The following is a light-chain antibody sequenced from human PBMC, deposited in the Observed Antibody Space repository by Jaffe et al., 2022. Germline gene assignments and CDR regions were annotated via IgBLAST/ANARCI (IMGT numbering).Light chain of an antibody. Sequence: DIQMTQSPSTLSASVGDRVTITCRASESISSWLAWYQAKPGKAPKVLIYKASNLQNGVPSRFSGSGSGAEFTLTISSLQPDDFATYFCQQYHSYPYTFGQGTKLE. CDR3: QQYHSYPYT. J-gene: IGKJ2*01. CDR2: KAS. V-gene: IGKV1-5*03. CDR1: ESISSW.